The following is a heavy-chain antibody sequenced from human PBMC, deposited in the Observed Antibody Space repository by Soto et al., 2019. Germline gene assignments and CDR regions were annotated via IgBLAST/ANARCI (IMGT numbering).Heavy chain of an antibody. CDR1: GFTFSSYG. V-gene: IGHV3-30*18. CDR3: AKDTWSIAAPLDY. Sequence: PGGSLRLSCAASGFTFSSYGMHWVRQAPGKGLEWVAVISYDGSNKYYADSVKGRFTISRDNSKKTLYLQMNSLRAEDTAVYYCAKDTWSIAAPLDYWGQGTLVTVSS. D-gene: IGHD6-6*01. J-gene: IGHJ4*02. CDR2: ISYDGSNK.